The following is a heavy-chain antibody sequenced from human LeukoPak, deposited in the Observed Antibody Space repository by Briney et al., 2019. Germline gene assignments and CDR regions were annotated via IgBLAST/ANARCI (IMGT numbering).Heavy chain of an antibody. V-gene: IGHV3-30*03. Sequence: PGGSLRLSCAASRSTFNIFGMHWVRQAPGKGLEWVAVISSDGSNKYYADSVRGRFTISRDNSKDTLYLQMSSLTIEDTAVYYCRAATRYLDYYYDYWGQGTLVTVSS. CDR1: RSTFNIFG. J-gene: IGHJ4*02. D-gene: IGHD3-22*01. CDR3: RAATRYLDYYYDY. CDR2: ISSDGSNK.